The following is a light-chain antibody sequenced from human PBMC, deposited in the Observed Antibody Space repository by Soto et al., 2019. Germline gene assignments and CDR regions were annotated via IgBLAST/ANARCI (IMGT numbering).Light chain of an antibody. Sequence: QSALTQPASVSGSPGQSITISCTGTSSDVGYYNLVSWYQRHPGEAPKLLIYDVNKRPSGLSNRFSGSKSGNTASLTISGLQPEDEADYYCCSYAGSSWVFGGGTKLTVL. V-gene: IGLV2-23*02. CDR1: SSDVGYYNL. CDR2: DVN. CDR3: CSYAGSSWV. J-gene: IGLJ3*02.